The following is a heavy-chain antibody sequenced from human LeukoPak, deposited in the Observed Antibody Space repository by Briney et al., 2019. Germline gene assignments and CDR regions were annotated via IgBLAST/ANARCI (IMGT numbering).Heavy chain of an antibody. CDR2: ISGSGGST. D-gene: IGHD3-9*01. Sequence: PGGSLRLSCAASGFTFSSYAMSWVRQAPGKGLEWVSAISGSGGSTYYADSVKGRFTISRDNSKNTLYLQMNSLRAEDTAVYYCAKDPAGAYDILTGYYTTEGYWGQGTLVTVSS. CDR3: AKDPAGAYDILTGYYTTEGY. CDR1: GFTFSSYA. V-gene: IGHV3-23*01. J-gene: IGHJ4*02.